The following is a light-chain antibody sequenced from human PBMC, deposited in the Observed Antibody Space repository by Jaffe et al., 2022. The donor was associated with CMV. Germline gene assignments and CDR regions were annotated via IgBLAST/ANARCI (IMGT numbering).Light chain of an antibody. Sequence: QSALTQPASVSGSSGQSITMSCTGTSYDVGSYSLVSWFQQHPGKAPKLMIFEVDERPSGVSNRFSGSKSGDTASLTISGLQPEDEADYYCCSYAGRGTWVFGGGTKLTVL. J-gene: IGLJ3*02. CDR1: SYDVGSYSL. V-gene: IGLV2-23*02. CDR3: CSYAGRGTWV. CDR2: EVD.